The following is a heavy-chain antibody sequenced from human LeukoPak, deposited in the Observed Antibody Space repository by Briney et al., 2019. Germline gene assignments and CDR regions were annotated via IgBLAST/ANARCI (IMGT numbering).Heavy chain of an antibody. D-gene: IGHD2-2*01. CDR1: GYTFTGYY. Sequence: AASVKVSCKASGYTFTGYYMHWVRQAPGQGLEWMGWINPNSGGTNYAQKFQGRVTMTRDTSTSTAYMELSRLRSDDTAVYYCARSFGCSSTSCYDGPDVWGQGTTVTVSS. V-gene: IGHV1-2*02. CDR2: INPNSGGT. J-gene: IGHJ6*02. CDR3: ARSFGCSSTSCYDGPDV.